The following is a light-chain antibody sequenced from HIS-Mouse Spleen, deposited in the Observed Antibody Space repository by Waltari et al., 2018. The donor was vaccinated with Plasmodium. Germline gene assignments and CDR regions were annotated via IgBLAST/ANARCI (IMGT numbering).Light chain of an antibody. V-gene: IGLV3-10*01. CDR1: ALPKKY. CDR3: YSTDSSGNHRV. Sequence: SYELTQPPSVSVSPGQTARITCSGDALPKKYAYWYQQKSGQAPVLVIYEDSKRPSGIPERILGSSSGTMATLTSSGAQVEDEADYYCYSTDSSGNHRVFGGGTKLTVL. J-gene: IGLJ3*02. CDR2: EDS.